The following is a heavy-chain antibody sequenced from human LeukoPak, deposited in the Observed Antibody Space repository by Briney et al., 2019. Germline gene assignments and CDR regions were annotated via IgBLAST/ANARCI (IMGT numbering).Heavy chain of an antibody. CDR3: ARDQVGVVPAAMGDYYYYGMDV. D-gene: IGHD2-2*01. V-gene: IGHV1-18*01. Sequence: ASVKVSCKASGYTFTSYGISWVRQAPGQGLEWMGWISAYNGNTDYAQKLQGRVTMTTDTSTSTAYMELRSLRSDDTAVYYCARDQVGVVPAAMGDYYYYGMDVWGQGTTVTVSS. CDR1: GYTFTSYG. CDR2: ISAYNGNT. J-gene: IGHJ6*02.